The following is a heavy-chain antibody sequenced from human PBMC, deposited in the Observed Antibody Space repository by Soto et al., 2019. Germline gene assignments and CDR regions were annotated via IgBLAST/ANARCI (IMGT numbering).Heavy chain of an antibody. CDR1: GGSVSSGTYF. J-gene: IGHJ6*02. Sequence: SETLCLTCTVSGGSVSSGTYFWSWIRQSPGMGLEWIAYIYYSGSTNYNPSLQRRSTISVDTSKSQVSLTLTYVTAADAAVYYCARSPNNYYYGFDVWGQGTTVTVSS. V-gene: IGHV4-61*01. CDR2: IYYSGST. CDR3: ARSPNNYYYGFDV.